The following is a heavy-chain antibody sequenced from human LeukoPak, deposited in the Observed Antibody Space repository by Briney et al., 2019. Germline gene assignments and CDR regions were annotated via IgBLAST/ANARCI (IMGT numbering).Heavy chain of an antibody. Sequence: ASVTVSFMASGYTFTNYFMHWVRRAPGQGVEWMGLINPRRDSTGYAQKFQGRITMTTDMSTRTVYMELSSLESEDTAVYYCARRDCVGDCYSNWFDLWGQGTLVTVSS. D-gene: IGHD2-21*02. CDR1: GYTFTNYF. CDR2: INPRRDST. J-gene: IGHJ5*02. V-gene: IGHV1-46*01. CDR3: ARRDCVGDCYSNWFDL.